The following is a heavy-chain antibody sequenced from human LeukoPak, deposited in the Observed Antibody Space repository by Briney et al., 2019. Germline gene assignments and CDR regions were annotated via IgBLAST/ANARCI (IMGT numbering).Heavy chain of an antibody. Sequence: SVKVSCKASGYTFTGYYMHWVRQAPGQGLEWMGGIIPIFGTANYAQKFQGRVTITADESTSTAYMELSSLRSEDTAVYYCARTNLDYGDYWFDPWGQGTLVTVSS. D-gene: IGHD4-17*01. CDR3: ARTNLDYGDYWFDP. CDR1: GYTFTGYY. CDR2: IIPIFGTA. J-gene: IGHJ5*02. V-gene: IGHV1-69*13.